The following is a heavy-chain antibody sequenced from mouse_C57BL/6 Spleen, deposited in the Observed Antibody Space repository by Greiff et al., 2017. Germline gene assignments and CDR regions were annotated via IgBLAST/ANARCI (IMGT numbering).Heavy chain of an antibody. J-gene: IGHJ3*01. CDR2: IYPGDGDT. V-gene: IGHV1-82*01. D-gene: IGHD3-2*02. CDR3: AKCPAQATSFAY. Sequence: VQLQQSGPELVKPGDSVKISCKASGYAFSSSWMNWVKQRPGKGLEWIGRIYPGDGDTNYNGKFKGKATLTSDKSSSTSYMQLSSLTSADSAVYFCAKCPAQATSFAYWGQGTLVTVSA. CDR1: GYAFSSSW.